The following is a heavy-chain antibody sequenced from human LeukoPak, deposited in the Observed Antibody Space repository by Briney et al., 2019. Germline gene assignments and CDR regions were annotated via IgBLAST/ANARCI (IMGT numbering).Heavy chain of an antibody. D-gene: IGHD5-18*01. J-gene: IGHJ4*02. V-gene: IGHV3-30*03. CDR3: ATDLRYGNNFFFQH. CDR1: GFPFSSYW. CDR2: MSYTGNDI. Sequence: GGSLRLSCAASGFPFSSYWMAWVRQAPGKGLEWVAVMSYTGNDISYADSVKGRFTISRDNSKNTLYLQMNSLQTDDTAVYYCATDLRYGNNFFFQHWGQGILVTVSS.